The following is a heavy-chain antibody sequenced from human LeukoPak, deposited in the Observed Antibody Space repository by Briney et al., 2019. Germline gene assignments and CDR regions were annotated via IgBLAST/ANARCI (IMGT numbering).Heavy chain of an antibody. Sequence: SETLSLTCAVSGGSFRSSSYYWGWIRQPPGKGLEWIGTMSYGGTIHYNPSLKSRVTISVDTSKNEFSMKLRFVTAADTAVYYCASHLEDSRSPDQEDYDHWGQGTLVTVSS. CDR3: ASHLEDSRSPDQEDYDH. CDR2: MSYGGTI. V-gene: IGHV4-39*01. D-gene: IGHD6-6*01. J-gene: IGHJ4*02. CDR1: GGSFRSSSYY.